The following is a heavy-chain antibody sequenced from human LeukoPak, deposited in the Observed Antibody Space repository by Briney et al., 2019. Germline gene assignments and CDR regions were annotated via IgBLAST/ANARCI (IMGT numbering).Heavy chain of an antibody. D-gene: IGHD6-13*01. CDR2: INPNCGGT. Sequence: ASVTVSCKASGSTFTGYYLHWVRQAPGQGLGWMGWINPNCGGTNYAQEVQGRVTMTRDTSISTAYMELSRLRSDDTAVYYCARLLRQLVQPAIPVTSRYWGQGTLVTVSS. V-gene: IGHV1-2*02. J-gene: IGHJ4*02. CDR3: ARLLRQLVQPAIPVTSRY. CDR1: GSTFTGYY.